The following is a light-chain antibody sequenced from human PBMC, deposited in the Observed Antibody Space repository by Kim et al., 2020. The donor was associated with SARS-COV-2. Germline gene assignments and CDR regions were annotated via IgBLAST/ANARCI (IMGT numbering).Light chain of an antibody. CDR2: DTS. V-gene: IGKV3-11*01. CDR3: QQRSTWPLT. Sequence: EIVLTQSPATLSLSPGERATLSCRASQSVSRYLAWYQQKPGQAPRLLIYDTSNRATGIPARFSGSGSATDFTLTISSLEPEDFAVYYCQQRSTWPLTFGGGTKVDIK. CDR1: QSVSRY. J-gene: IGKJ4*01.